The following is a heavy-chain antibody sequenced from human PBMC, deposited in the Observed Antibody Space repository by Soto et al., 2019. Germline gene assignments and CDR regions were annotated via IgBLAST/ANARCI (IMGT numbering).Heavy chain of an antibody. D-gene: IGHD1-26*01. V-gene: IGHV4-4*02. CDR2: IYRTGST. Sequence: SETLSLTGAVSGGSFTSNNWWTWVRQPPGQGLEWIGEIYRTGSTNYNPSLKSRVTISLDKSENQFSLKVTSLTAADTAVYYCASRDPGASVDYWGQGTLVTVSS. J-gene: IGHJ4*02. CDR3: ASRDPGASVDY. CDR1: GGSFTSNNW.